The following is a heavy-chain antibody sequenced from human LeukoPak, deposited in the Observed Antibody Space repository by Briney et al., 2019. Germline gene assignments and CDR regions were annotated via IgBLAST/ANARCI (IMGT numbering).Heavy chain of an antibody. CDR2: ISGSGGST. J-gene: IGHJ4*02. CDR3: AKLVQYDFWSGWGYFDY. V-gene: IGHV3-23*01. Sequence: PGGSLRLSCAASGFTFGSDAMSWVRQAPGKGREGGSAISGSGGSTYYADSVKGRFTISRDNSKNTLYLQMNSLRAEDTAVYYCAKLVQYDFWSGWGYFDYWGQGTLVTVSS. CDR1: GFTFGSDA. D-gene: IGHD3-3*01.